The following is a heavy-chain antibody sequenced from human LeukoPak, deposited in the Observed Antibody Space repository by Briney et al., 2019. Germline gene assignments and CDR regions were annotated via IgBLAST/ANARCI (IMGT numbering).Heavy chain of an antibody. D-gene: IGHD3-10*01. CDR3: ARSGVPGYYYYMDV. CDR1: GGTFSSYA. J-gene: IGHJ6*03. Sequence: GASVKVSCKASGGTFSSYAISWVRQAPGQGLEWMGGIIPIFGTANYAQKFQGRVTITADKSTSTAYMELSSLRSEDTAVYYCARSGVPGYYYYMDVWGKGTTVTVSS. CDR2: IIPIFGTA. V-gene: IGHV1-69*06.